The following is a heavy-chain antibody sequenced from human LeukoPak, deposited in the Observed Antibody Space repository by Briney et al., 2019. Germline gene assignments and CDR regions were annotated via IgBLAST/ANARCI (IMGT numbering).Heavy chain of an antibody. J-gene: IGHJ4*02. D-gene: IGHD2-15*01. Sequence: PSETLSLTCAVSGGSISSSNWWSWVRQPPGKGLEWIGEIYHSGSTNYNPSLKSRVTISVDTSKNQFSLKLSSVTAADTAVYYCARGRRKLDPGYCSGGSCLRYRYWGQGTLVTVSS. CDR2: IYHSGST. CDR1: GGSISSSNW. CDR3: ARGRRKLDPGYCSGGSCLRYRY. V-gene: IGHV4-4*02.